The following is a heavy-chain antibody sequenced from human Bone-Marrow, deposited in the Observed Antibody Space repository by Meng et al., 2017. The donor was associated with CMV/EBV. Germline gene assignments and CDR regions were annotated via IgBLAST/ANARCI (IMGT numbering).Heavy chain of an antibody. CDR1: GYTFNSFG. Sequence: ASVKVSCKASGYTFNSFGVTWVRQAPGQRLEWMGWISAYNGNTNYAQKFQGRVTMTTDTSTSTAYMEGGSLRSYDTAVYFCARGMFPASSGDYWGQVTLVTVSS. D-gene: IGHD6-6*01. CDR3: ARGMFPASSGDY. CDR2: ISAYNGNT. V-gene: IGHV1-18*01. J-gene: IGHJ4*02.